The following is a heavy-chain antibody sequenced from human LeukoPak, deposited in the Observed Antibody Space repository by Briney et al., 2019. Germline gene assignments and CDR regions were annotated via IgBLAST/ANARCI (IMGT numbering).Heavy chain of an antibody. CDR2: IRYDGSNK. V-gene: IGHV3-30*02. J-gene: IGHJ4*02. CDR3: ASLPPPYDSSGYYLDY. CDR1: GFTFSSYG. Sequence: GGSLRLSCAASGFTFSSYGMHWVRQAPGKGLEWVAFIRYDGSNKYYEDSVKGRFTISRDNSKNTLYLQMNSLRAEDTAVYYCASLPPPYDSSGYYLDYWGQGTLVTVSS. D-gene: IGHD3-22*01.